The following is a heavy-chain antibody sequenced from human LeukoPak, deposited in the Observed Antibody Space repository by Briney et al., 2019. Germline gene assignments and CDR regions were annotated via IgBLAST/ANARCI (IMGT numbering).Heavy chain of an antibody. CDR1: GGSISSGGYS. CDR3: ARGRQNDAFDI. V-gene: IGHV4-30-2*01. Sequence: NPSETLSLTCAVSGGSISSGGYSWSWIRQPPGKGLEWIGYIYHSGTTYYNPSLKSRVTLSVDRSKNQFSLKLSSVTAADTAVYYCARGRQNDAFDIWGQGTMVTVSS. CDR2: IYHSGTT. J-gene: IGHJ3*02.